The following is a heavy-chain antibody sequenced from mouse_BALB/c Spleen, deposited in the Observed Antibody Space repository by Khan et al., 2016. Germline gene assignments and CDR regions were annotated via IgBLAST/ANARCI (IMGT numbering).Heavy chain of an antibody. J-gene: IGHJ3*01. V-gene: IGHV14-3*02. D-gene: IGHD2-4*01. Sequence: VQLQQPGAALVKPGASVKLSCTASGFNIKDNYIHWVRQRPEQGLEWIGTMDPANDNIKYDPNFQAKATITADTASNTAYLQLTSLTSEDTAVYYCTRMGDDYDWFVYWGQGTLVTVSA. CDR3: TRMGDDYDWFVY. CDR1: GFNIKDNY. CDR2: MDPANDNI.